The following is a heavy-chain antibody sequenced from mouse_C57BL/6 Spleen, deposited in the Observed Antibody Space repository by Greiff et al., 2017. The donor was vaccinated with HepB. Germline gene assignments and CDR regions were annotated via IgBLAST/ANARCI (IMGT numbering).Heavy chain of an antibody. J-gene: IGHJ4*01. D-gene: IGHD1-1*01. CDR1: GYSITSGYY. Sequence: ESGPGLVKPSQSLSLTCSVPGYSITSGYYWNWIRQFPGNKLEWMGYISYDGSNNYNPSLKNRISITRDTSKNQFFLKLNSVTTEDTATYYCASRLLLYAMDYWGQGTSVTVSS. V-gene: IGHV3-6*01. CDR3: ASRLLLYAMDY. CDR2: ISYDGSN.